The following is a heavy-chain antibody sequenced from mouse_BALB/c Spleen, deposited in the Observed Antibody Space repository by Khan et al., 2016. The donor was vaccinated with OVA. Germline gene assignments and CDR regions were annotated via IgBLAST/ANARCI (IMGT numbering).Heavy chain of an antibody. CDR2: INTYTGEQ. CDR1: GFTFTNYG. CDR3: ERVGYNGAMDC. J-gene: IGHJ4*01. V-gene: IGHV9-3-1*01. Sequence: QIQLVQSGPELKKPGETVQISCKVSGFTFTNYGMNWVKQAPGKGLKWMGWINTYTGEQTCADGSKGRFDFSLETAVITTNMQINSLKNEDTATCVCERVGYNGAMDCWGQGTSVTVSS. D-gene: IGHD2-14*01.